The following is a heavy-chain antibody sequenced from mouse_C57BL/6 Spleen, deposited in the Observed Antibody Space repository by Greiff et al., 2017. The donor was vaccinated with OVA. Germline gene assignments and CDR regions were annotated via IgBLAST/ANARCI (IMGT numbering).Heavy chain of an antibody. CDR1: GYTFTSYG. CDR3: ARWDGSLYAMDY. Sequence: VQLQESGAELARPGASVKLSCKASGYTFTSYGISWVKQRTGQGLEWIGEIYPRSGNTYYNEKFKGKATLTADKSSSTAYMELRSLTSEDSAVYFCARWDGSLYAMDYWGQGTSVTVSS. CDR2: IYPRSGNT. J-gene: IGHJ4*01. V-gene: IGHV1-81*01. D-gene: IGHD1-1*01.